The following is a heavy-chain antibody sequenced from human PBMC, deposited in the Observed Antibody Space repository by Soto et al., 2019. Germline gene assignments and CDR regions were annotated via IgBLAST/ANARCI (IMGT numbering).Heavy chain of an antibody. J-gene: IGHJ3*02. Sequence: QVQLVESGGGVVQPGRSLRLSCAASGFTFSSYAMHWVRQAPGKGLEWVAVISYDGSNKYYADSVKGRFTISRDNSKNTLYLQMNSLRAEDTAVYYCARAYCSGGSCYFLGDAFDIWGQGTMVTVSS. D-gene: IGHD2-15*01. V-gene: IGHV3-30-3*01. CDR3: ARAYCSGGSCYFLGDAFDI. CDR2: ISYDGSNK. CDR1: GFTFSSYA.